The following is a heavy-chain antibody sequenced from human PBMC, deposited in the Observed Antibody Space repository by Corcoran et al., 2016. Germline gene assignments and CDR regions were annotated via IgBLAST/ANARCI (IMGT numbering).Heavy chain of an antibody. D-gene: IGHD2-15*01. CDR2: VYYSGTA. CDR3: ARSSYSYDSWFDP. J-gene: IGHJ5*02. V-gene: IGHV4-39*01. Sequence: QLRLHESGPGLLKPSETLSLTCTVSGASIRSGLYYWAWIRQPPGKGLEWIGSVYYSGTAYYNPSHRGRVTVSVDTSNNQFSLTLNSVTVEDTAVFYCARSSYSYDSWFDPWGQGTLVTVSS. CDR1: GASIRSGLYY.